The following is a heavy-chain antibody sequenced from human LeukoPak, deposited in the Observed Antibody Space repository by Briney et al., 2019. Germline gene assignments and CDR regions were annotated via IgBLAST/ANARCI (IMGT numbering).Heavy chain of an antibody. Sequence: SQTLSLTCAISGDSVSSNSAAWNWIRQSPSRGLEWLGMTYYRSKWYNDYAESVKSRITINPDTSKNQFSLQLNSVTPEDTAVYYCARVMEYSGSWNWVDYWGQGTLVTVSS. CDR3: ARVMEYSGSWNWVDY. V-gene: IGHV6-1*01. CDR2: TYYRSKWYN. CDR1: GDSVSSNSAA. D-gene: IGHD1-26*01. J-gene: IGHJ5*01.